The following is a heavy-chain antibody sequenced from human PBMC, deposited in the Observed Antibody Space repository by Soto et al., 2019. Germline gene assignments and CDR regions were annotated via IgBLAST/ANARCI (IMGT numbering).Heavy chain of an antibody. CDR2: ISGSGGST. Sequence: GGSLRLSCAASGFTFSSYAMSWVRQAPGKGLEWVSAISGSGGSTYYADSVKGRFTISRDKSKNTLYLQMNSLRAEDTAVYYCAKRGARWLVEGYYFDYWGQGTLVTVSS. CDR3: AKRGARWLVEGYYFDY. CDR1: GFTFSSYA. J-gene: IGHJ4*02. V-gene: IGHV3-23*01. D-gene: IGHD6-19*01.